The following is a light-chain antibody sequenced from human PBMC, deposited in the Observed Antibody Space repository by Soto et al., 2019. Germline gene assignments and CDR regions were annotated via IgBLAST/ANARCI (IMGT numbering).Light chain of an antibody. V-gene: IGKV3-11*01. Sequence: EIVLTQSPATLSLSPGERATLSCRASQNVGSYLAWYQQKPGQAPRLLIYDAYNRATGIPARFSGSGSGTDFTLTISSLEPEDFAVYYCQQRSNWPSFGPGTKVDIK. CDR2: DAY. CDR1: QNVGSY. CDR3: QQRSNWPS. J-gene: IGKJ3*01.